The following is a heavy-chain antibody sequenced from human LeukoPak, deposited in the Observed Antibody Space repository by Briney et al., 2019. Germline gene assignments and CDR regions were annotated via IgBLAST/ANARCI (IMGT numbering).Heavy chain of an antibody. D-gene: IGHD3-9*01. CDR3: ARVMTYYDILTGYNPSGAFDI. CDR2: IYTSGST. CDR1: GGSISSYY. V-gene: IGHV4-4*07. Sequence: PSETLSLTCTVSGGSISSYYWSWIRQPAGKGLEWIGRIYTSGSTNYNPSLKSRVTMSVDTSKNQFSLKLSSVTAADTAVYYCARVMTYYDILTGYNPSGAFDIWGQGTMVTVSS. J-gene: IGHJ3*02.